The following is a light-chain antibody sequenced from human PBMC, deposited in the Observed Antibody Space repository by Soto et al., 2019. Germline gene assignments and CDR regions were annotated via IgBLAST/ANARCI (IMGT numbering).Light chain of an antibody. Sequence: EIVLTQSPGTLSLSPGERATLSCRASQSVSSSHLAWYQQKPGQAPRLLIYGASSRATGIPDRFSGSGSGTDFTVTISRLEQEDFVVYYCQQYGSSPPLTFGGGTKVDIK. V-gene: IGKV3-20*01. CDR3: QQYGSSPPLT. CDR1: QSVSSSH. J-gene: IGKJ4*01. CDR2: GAS.